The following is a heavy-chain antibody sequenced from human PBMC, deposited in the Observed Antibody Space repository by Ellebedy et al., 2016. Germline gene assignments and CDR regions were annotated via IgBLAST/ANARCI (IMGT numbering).Heavy chain of an antibody. J-gene: IGHJ4*02. CDR3: ARAYDYVWGDSRHLDY. CDR1: GYTFTNYY. Sequence: ASVKVSCXSSGYTFTNYYVHWVRQAPGHGLEWMGILNPSNGNTDSAPKFLGRVTLTRDTSTATVSMDLNNLRSEDTATYYCARAYDYVWGDSRHLDYWGQGTLVTVSS. CDR2: LNPSNGNT. V-gene: IGHV1-46*01. D-gene: IGHD3-16*01.